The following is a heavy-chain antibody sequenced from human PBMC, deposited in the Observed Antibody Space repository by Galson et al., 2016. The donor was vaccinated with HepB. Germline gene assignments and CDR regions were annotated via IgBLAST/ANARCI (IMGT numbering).Heavy chain of an antibody. CDR1: GGPFSSTTYY. CDR2: IHYGGST. J-gene: IGHJ3*02. D-gene: IGHD4-17*01. Sequence: SETLSLTCTVSGGPFSSTTYYWGCIRQPPGKGLEWIGSIHYGGSTYYNPSLESRVTISVDTSKNQLSLKLRSVTAADTAIYYCVSLRLNAFDIWGQGTMVTVSS. V-gene: IGHV4-39*01. CDR3: VSLRLNAFDI.